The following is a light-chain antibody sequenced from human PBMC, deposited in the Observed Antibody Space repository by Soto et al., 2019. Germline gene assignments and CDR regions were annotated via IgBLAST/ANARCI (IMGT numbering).Light chain of an antibody. V-gene: IGKV3-20*01. CDR3: QQYGSA. CDR1: QSVSCSY. Sequence: EIVLTQSPGTLSLSPGERATLSCRASQSVSCSYLAWYQQKPGQAPRLLIYGASSRATGIPDRFSGSGSGTDFTHTISRLEPEDFAVYYCQQYGSAFGQGTRLEIK. J-gene: IGKJ5*01. CDR2: GAS.